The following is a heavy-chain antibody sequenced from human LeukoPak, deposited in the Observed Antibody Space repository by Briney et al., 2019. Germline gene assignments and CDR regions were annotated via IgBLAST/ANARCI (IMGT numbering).Heavy chain of an antibody. Sequence: GGSLRLSCAASGFTFSSYWMSWVRQAPGKGLEWVANIKQDGSEKYYVDSVKGRFTISRDNAKNSLYLQMNSLRAEDTAVYYCARSGRTYYYGSGSSYWDQRTLVTVSS. D-gene: IGHD3-10*01. V-gene: IGHV3-7*01. CDR3: ARSGRTYYYGSGSSY. CDR2: IKQDGSEK. CDR1: GFTFSSYW. J-gene: IGHJ4*02.